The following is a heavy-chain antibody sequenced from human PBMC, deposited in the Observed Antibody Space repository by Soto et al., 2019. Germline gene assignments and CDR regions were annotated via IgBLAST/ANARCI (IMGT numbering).Heavy chain of an antibody. D-gene: IGHD1-26*01. J-gene: IGHJ4*02. Sequence: EVQLVETGGGMIQPGGSLRLSCAVSGFSVSSNYMSWVRQAPGKGLEWVSLIYSGGTTSYADSVKGRFIISRDSSKNTLFLQMNSLRVEDTAVYYCAWRYIVGVTGDYWGQGTLVTVSS. CDR2: IYSGGTT. V-gene: IGHV3-53*02. CDR1: GFSVSSNY. CDR3: AWRYIVGVTGDY.